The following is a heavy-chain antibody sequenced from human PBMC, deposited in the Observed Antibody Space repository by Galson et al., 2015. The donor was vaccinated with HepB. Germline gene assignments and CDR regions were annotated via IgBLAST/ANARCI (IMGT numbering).Heavy chain of an antibody. V-gene: IGHV3-23*01. CDR2: ISRGGDTS. CDR3: VRGTTAPDY. CDR1: GDSISSNSYY. D-gene: IGHD2/OR15-2a*01. J-gene: IGHJ4*02. Sequence: LSLTCTVSGDSISSNSYYWGWVRQTPGKGLEWVSAISRGGDTSDYADSVKGRFTVSRDSSTNTLYLQMNGLRADDTAIYYCVRGTTAPDYWGQGTLVTVSS.